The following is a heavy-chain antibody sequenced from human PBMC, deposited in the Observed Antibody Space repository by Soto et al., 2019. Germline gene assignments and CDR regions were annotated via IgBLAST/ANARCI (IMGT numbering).Heavy chain of an antibody. V-gene: IGHV1-69*13. J-gene: IGHJ4*02. CDR2: IIPIFGTA. D-gene: IGHD5-12*01. CDR1: VGTFSSYA. CDR3: GLDVKSSGYDLLLDY. Sequence: GXSVKVSCKASVGTFSSYAISWVRQAPGQGLEWMGGIIPIFGTANYAQKFQGRVTITADESTSTAYMELSSLRSEDTAVYYCGLDVKSSGYDLLLDYWGQGTLVTVSS.